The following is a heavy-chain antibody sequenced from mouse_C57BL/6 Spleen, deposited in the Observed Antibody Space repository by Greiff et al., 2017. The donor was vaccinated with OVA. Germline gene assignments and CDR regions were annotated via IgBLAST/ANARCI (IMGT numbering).Heavy chain of an antibody. CDR1: GFTFSSYA. D-gene: IGHD4-1*01. J-gene: IGHJ4*01. V-gene: IGHV5-4*01. Sequence: EVQLVESGGGLVKPGGSLKLSCAASGFTFSSYAMSWVRQTPEKRLEWVATISDGGSYTYYPDNVQGRFTISRDNAKNNLYLQMSHLKSEDTAMYYCARELGQGAMDYWGQGTSVTVSS. CDR3: ARELGQGAMDY. CDR2: ISDGGSYT.